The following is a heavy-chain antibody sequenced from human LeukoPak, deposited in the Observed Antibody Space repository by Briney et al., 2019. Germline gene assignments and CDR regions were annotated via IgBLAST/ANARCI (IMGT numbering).Heavy chain of an antibody. CDR2: IYYSGST. Sequence: SETLSLTCTVSGGSISSYYWSWIRQPPGKGLEWIGYIYYSGSTNYNPSLKSRVTISVDTSKNQFSLKLSSVTAADTAVYYCARDRYYYYGMDVWGQGTTVTVSS. CDR1: GGSISSYY. V-gene: IGHV4-59*01. J-gene: IGHJ6*02. CDR3: ARDRYYYYGMDV.